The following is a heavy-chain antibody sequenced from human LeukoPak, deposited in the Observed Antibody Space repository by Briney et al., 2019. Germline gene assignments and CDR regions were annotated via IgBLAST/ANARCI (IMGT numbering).Heavy chain of an antibody. CDR1: GFTLSSYW. D-gene: IGHD3-10*01. V-gene: IGHV3-74*01. J-gene: IGHJ4*02. CDR3: ARFPFGKFPRRLNYFDS. CDR2: IKSESDGSNT. Sequence: GGSLRLSCAVSGFTLSSYWMHWVRQAPGKGLVWVSRIKSESDGSNTGYADSVKGRFTISRDNAEKTLFLQMNSLRAEATGVYFCARFPFGKFPRRLNYFDSWGQGTLVTVSS.